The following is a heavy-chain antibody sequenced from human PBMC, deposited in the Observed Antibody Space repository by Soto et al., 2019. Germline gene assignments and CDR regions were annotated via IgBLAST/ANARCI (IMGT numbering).Heavy chain of an antibody. Sequence: PGESLKISCKGSGYSFTSYWIGWVRQMPGKGLEWMGIIYPGDSDTIYSPSFQGQVTISADKSISTAYLQWSSLRASDTAIYYCARNLNYDHYYYAMDIWGQGTTVTVSS. D-gene: IGHD3-3*01. CDR3: ARNLNYDHYYYAMDI. CDR1: GYSFTSYW. V-gene: IGHV5-51*01. J-gene: IGHJ6*02. CDR2: IYPGDSDT.